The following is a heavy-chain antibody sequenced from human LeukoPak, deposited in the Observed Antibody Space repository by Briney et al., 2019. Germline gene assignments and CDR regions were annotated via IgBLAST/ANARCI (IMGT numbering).Heavy chain of an antibody. J-gene: IGHJ4*02. D-gene: IGHD3-10*02. CDR3: EQGPCSGGFLSPPFDY. Sequence: GGSLRLSCAASGFTFSSYVMNWVRQAPGKGLEWVSIISGSGGSTYYADSVMGRFTISRVNSNNTLYLQMNSLRAEDTAVYYCEQGPCSGGFLSPPFDYWGQGTLVTVTS. CDR2: ISGSGGST. CDR1: GFTFSSYV. V-gene: IGHV3-23*01.